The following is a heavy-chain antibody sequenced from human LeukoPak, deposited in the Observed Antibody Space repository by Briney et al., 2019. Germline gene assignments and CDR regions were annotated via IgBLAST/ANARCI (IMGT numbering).Heavy chain of an antibody. J-gene: IGHJ4*02. Sequence: PSETLSLTCTVSGGSISSYYWSWIRQPPGKGLELIGYIYYSGTTYYNPSLKTRVTISVDTSKNRFSLKLSSVTAADTAVYYCARGDYYYDSSGYFDYWGQGTLVTVSS. CDR3: ARGDYYYDSSGYFDY. V-gene: IGHV4-59*01. D-gene: IGHD3-22*01. CDR1: GGSISSYY. CDR2: IYYSGTT.